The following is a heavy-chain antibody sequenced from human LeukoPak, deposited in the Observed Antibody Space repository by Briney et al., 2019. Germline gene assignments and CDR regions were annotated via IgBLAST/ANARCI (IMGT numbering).Heavy chain of an antibody. J-gene: IGHJ4*02. Sequence: GGSLRLSCAASGFTFSNAWMSCVRQAPGRGLECVGRIKSKTDGGTTYYAATVKCKVTISRDDSNNTADLQMEYLKTEGSGVYYCNRELLWWFFSFAWGQGTLVTVSS. CDR2: IKSKTDGGTT. V-gene: IGHV3-15*01. CDR3: NRELLWWFFSFA. D-gene: IGHD2-21*01. CDR1: GFTFSNAW.